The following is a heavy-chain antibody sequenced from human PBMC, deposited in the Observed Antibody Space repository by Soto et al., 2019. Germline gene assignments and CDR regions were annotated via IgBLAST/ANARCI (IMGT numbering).Heavy chain of an antibody. D-gene: IGHD3-22*01. J-gene: IGHJ4*02. V-gene: IGHV3-21*01. Sequence: PGVSLRISGAASGFTFSTYSMNWVRQAPGKGLEWVSSMSSSNNYIYYAESVKGRFTISRDNAKSSLYLQMNSLRAEDTAVYYCARGNYYDSSGYDYWGQGTLVTVSS. CDR3: ARGNYYDSSGYDY. CDR2: MSSSNNYI. CDR1: GFTFSTYS.